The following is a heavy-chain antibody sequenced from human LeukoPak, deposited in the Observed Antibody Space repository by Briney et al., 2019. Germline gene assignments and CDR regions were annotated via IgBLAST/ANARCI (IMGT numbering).Heavy chain of an antibody. Sequence: ASVEVSCKSSGYTFTTYYMHWVRQAPGQGLEWMGIINPSDDSTTYAQKFQGRVTMTRDTSTSTVYMELSSLRSEDTAVYYCARVYYDSSGYYYAGGFDYWGQGTLVTVSS. V-gene: IGHV1-46*01. J-gene: IGHJ4*02. CDR2: INPSDDST. CDR1: GYTFTTYY. D-gene: IGHD3-22*01. CDR3: ARVYYDSSGYYYAGGFDY.